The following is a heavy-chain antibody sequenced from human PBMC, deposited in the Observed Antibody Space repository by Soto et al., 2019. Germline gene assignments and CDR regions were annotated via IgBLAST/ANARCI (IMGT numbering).Heavy chain of an antibody. D-gene: IGHD2-15*01. CDR3: ARGYCSVGNCYSGMHV. CDR2: IIPISGTT. Sequence: GATVKVSCNASGRTFSTHAIIRERQAPGHGLEWMGGIIPISGTTYYTQKFQGRVTITADEPTSTAFMELSSLKSEDTAVFHCARGYCSVGNCYSGMHVWGQGTIVPVSS. J-gene: IGHJ6*02. V-gene: IGHV1-69*13. CDR1: GRTFSTHA.